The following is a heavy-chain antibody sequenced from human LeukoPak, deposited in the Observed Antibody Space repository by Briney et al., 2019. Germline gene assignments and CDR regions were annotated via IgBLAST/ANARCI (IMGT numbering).Heavy chain of an antibody. J-gene: IGHJ4*02. Sequence: ASVKVPCKASGYTFTGYYMHWVRQAPGQGLEWMGWINPNSGGTNYAQKFQGRVTMTRDTSISTAYMELSRLRSDDTAVYYCARDYYDSSGPPPYFGYWGQGTLVTVSS. V-gene: IGHV1-2*02. CDR1: GYTFTGYY. D-gene: IGHD3-22*01. CDR3: ARDYYDSSGPPPYFGY. CDR2: INPNSGGT.